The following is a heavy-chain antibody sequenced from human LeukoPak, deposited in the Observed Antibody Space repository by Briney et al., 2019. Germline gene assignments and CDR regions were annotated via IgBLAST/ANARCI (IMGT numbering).Heavy chain of an antibody. Sequence: ASVKVSCKVSGYTLTELSMHWVRQAPGQGLEWMGWINPNSGDTKYAQKFQGRVTMTRDTSSSTANMELSRLRSDDTAVYYCARKYDILTGYANWFDPWGQGTLVTVSS. CDR2: INPNSGDT. CDR1: GYTLTELS. D-gene: IGHD3-9*01. CDR3: ARKYDILTGYANWFDP. J-gene: IGHJ5*02. V-gene: IGHV1-2*02.